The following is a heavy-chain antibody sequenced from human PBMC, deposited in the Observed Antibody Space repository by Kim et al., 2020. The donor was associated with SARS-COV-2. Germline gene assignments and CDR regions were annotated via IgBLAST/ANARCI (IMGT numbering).Heavy chain of an antibody. Sequence: SETLSLTCAVSGGSISSSNWWSWVRQPPGKGLEWIGEIYHSGSTNYNPSLKSRVTISVDKSKNQFSLKLSSVTAADTAVYYCARALSYYYGSGSFIRAFDIWGQGTIVTVSS. J-gene: IGHJ3*02. V-gene: IGHV4-4*02. CDR2: IYHSGST. CDR1: GGSISSSNW. D-gene: IGHD3-10*01. CDR3: ARALSYYYGSGSFIRAFDI.